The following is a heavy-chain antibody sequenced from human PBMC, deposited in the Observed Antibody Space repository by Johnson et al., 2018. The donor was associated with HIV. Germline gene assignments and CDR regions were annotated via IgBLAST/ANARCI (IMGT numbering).Heavy chain of an antibody. V-gene: IGHV3-20*03. CDR1: GFTFDDYG. CDR2: INWNGVRT. J-gene: IGHJ3*02. Sequence: VLLLESGGGLVQPGGSLRLSFAAAGFTFDDYGMSWVRQAPGKGLEWVSGINWNGVRTGYLDSMKGRFTISRDNAKNSLYLQMNSMGADDTALYYCARGGLGFQNIHDPFDIWGQGTMVTVSS. CDR3: ARGGLGFQNIHDPFDI. D-gene: IGHD1/OR15-1a*01.